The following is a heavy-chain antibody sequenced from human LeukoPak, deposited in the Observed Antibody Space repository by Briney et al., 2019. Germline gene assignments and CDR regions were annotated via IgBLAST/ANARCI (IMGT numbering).Heavy chain of an antibody. CDR1: GYTLTELS. CDR3: ATVDPMLRGVDYYHYGMGV. D-gene: IGHD3-10*01. J-gene: IGHJ6*02. CDR2: FDPEDGET. Sequence: ASVKVSCKVSGYTLTELSIHWVRQAPGKGLEWMGGFDPEDGETIYAQKFQGRVTTTEDTSTDTAYMELSSLRSEDTAVYYCATVDPMLRGVDYYHYGMGVWGQGTTVTVSS. V-gene: IGHV1-24*01.